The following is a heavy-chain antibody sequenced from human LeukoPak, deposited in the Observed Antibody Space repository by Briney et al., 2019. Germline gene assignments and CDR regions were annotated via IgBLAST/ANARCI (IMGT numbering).Heavy chain of an antibody. CDR3: ARDVGDGFDI. D-gene: IGHD2-21*02. J-gene: IGHJ3*02. CDR1: GFTFSSYE. V-gene: IGHV3-48*03. Sequence: GGSLRLSCAASGFTFSSYEMNWVRQAPGKGLEWVSYISSSGSTIYYADSVKGRFTISRDNAKNTLYLQMDSLRADDTAVYYCARDVGDGFDIWGQGTMVTVSS. CDR2: ISSSGSTI.